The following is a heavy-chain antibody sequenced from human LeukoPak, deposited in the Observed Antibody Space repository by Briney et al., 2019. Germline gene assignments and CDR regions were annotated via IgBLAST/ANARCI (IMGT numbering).Heavy chain of an antibody. CDR3: ARPGPRKWFDP. CDR2: IYYSGST. V-gene: IGHV4-39*01. CDR1: GGSISSSSYY. D-gene: IGHD1-14*01. Sequence: SETLSLTCTVSGGSISSSSYYWGWIRQPPGKGLEWIGNIYYSGSTYYNPSLKSRVTISVDTSKNQFSLKLSSVTAADTAVYYCARPGPRKWFDPWGQGTLVTVSS. J-gene: IGHJ5*02.